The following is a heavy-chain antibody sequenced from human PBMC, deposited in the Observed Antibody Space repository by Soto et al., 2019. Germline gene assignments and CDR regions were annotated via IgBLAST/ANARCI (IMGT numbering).Heavy chain of an antibody. CDR2: IWYDGSNK. J-gene: IGHJ4*02. V-gene: IGHV3-33*01. D-gene: IGHD6-13*01. Sequence: HPGGSLRLSCAASGFTFSSYGMHWVRQAPGKGLEWVAVIWYDGSNKYYADSVKGRFTISRDNSKNTLYLQMNSLRAEDTAVYYCARDIHRYIAAAGAPGDYWGQGTLVTVSS. CDR3: ARDIHRYIAAAGAPGDY. CDR1: GFTFSSYG.